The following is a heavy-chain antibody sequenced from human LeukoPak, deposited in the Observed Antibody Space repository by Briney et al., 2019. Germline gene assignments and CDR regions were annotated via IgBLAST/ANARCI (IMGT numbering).Heavy chain of an antibody. J-gene: IGHJ4*02. CDR3: ARDLFVVLPTL. D-gene: IGHD2-2*01. CDR2: INSDGSSA. V-gene: IGHV3-74*01. CDR1: GFTFSTYW. Sequence: GGSLRLSCAASGFTFSTYWMHWVRQAPGKGLVWVSRINSDGSSANYADPVKGRFTISRDNAKHTLYLQMNRLRAEDTAVYYCARDLFVVLPTLWGQGTLVTVSS.